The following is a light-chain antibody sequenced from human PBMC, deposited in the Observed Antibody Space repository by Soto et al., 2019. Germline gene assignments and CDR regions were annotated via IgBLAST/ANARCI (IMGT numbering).Light chain of an antibody. CDR1: QSVSSSY. J-gene: IGKJ1*01. V-gene: IGKV3-20*01. Sequence: EIVLTQSPGPLSLSPGERATLSCRASQSVSSSYLAWYQQKPVQAPRLLIYGASSRATGIPDTFSGSGSGTDFTLTISTLEPKDFAVYDCQQYGSSLWTVGQGTKVEIK. CDR2: GAS. CDR3: QQYGSSLWT.